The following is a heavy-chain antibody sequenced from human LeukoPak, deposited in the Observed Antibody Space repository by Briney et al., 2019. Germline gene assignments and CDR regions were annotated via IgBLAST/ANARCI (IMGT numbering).Heavy chain of an antibody. V-gene: IGHV4-39*07. CDR2: IYYSGST. Sequence: PSETLSLTCTVSGGSISSSSYYWGWIRQPPRKGLEWIGSIYYSGSTYYNPSLKSRVTISVDTSKNQFSLKLSSVTAADTAVYYCARESGGGNSLFIDYWGQGTLVTVSS. CDR3: ARESGGGNSLFIDY. CDR1: GGSISSSSYY. J-gene: IGHJ4*02. D-gene: IGHD4-23*01.